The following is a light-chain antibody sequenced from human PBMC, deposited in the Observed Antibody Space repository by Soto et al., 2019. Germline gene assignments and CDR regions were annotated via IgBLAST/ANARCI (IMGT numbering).Light chain of an antibody. CDR3: QQYERYST. Sequence: DIQMTQSPSSVSASVGDRVTITFRASQNIYTWLAWYQQKPGIAPKLLIHKASTLESGVPSRFSGSGYGTEFTLTISGLQPEDSATYYCQQYERYSTFGQGTKVDIK. J-gene: IGKJ1*01. CDR2: KAS. V-gene: IGKV1-5*03. CDR1: QNIYTW.